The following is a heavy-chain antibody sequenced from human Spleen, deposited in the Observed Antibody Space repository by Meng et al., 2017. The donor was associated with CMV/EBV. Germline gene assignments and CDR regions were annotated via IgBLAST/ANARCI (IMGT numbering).Heavy chain of an antibody. V-gene: IGHV4-34*01. J-gene: IGHJ4*02. Sequence: ETLSLPCAVYGGSFSGYYWSWIRQPPGKGLEWIGEINHSGSTNYNPSLKSRVTISVDTSKNQFSLKLSSVTAADTAVYYCASVPLGYWGQGTLVTVSS. CDR3: ASVPLGY. D-gene: IGHD7-27*01. CDR2: INHSGST. CDR1: GGSFSGYY.